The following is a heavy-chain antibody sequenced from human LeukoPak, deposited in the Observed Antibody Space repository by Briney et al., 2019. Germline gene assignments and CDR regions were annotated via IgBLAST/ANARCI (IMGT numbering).Heavy chain of an antibody. CDR1: GYTFTSYA. J-gene: IGHJ4*02. CDR2: INAGNGNT. CDR3: ARGEQGGYSSGWPPYFDY. D-gene: IGHD6-19*01. V-gene: IGHV1-3*01. Sequence: ASVKVSCKASGYTFTSYAMHWVRQAPGQRLEWMGWINAGNGNTKYSQKFQGRVTITRDTSASTAYMELSSLRSEDTAVHYCARGEQGGYSSGWPPYFDYWGQGTLVTVSS.